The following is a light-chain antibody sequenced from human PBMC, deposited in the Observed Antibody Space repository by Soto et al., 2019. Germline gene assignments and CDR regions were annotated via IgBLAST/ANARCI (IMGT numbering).Light chain of an antibody. CDR3: QSCDSSLSVV. J-gene: IGLJ2*01. Sequence: QSVLTQPPSVSGAPGQRVTISCTGSSSNIGAGYDVHWYQQLPGAAPKVLIYGNSNRPSGVPDRFSGSKSGTSASLAITGLQAEDEAAYYCQSCDSSLSVVFGGGTKLTVL. CDR2: GNS. V-gene: IGLV1-40*01. CDR1: SSNIGAGYD.